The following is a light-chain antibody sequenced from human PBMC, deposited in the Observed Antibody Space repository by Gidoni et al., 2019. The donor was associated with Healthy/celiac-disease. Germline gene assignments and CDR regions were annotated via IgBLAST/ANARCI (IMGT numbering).Light chain of an antibody. CDR3: QQSYITPLT. J-gene: IGKJ4*02. CDR1: QSISSY. V-gene: IGKV1-39*01. Sequence: DIQMTQSPSSLSASVGDRVTITCRASQSISSYLNWYQQKPGKAPKLLIYAASSLQSGVPSRFSGSGSWTDFTLTISSLQPEDFATYYCQQSYITPLTFGGGTKVEIK. CDR2: AAS.